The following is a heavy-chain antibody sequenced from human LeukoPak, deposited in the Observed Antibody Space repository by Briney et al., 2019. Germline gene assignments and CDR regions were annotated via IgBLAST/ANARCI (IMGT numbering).Heavy chain of an antibody. CDR3: AKESGKFDY. CDR2: ISGDGVST. Sequence: GGSLRLSCVASGLPIADIAMHWVRQAPGKGLEWVSLISGDGVSTFYADSVKGRFSISRDNSKNSLYLEMNSLRTEDAAMYYCAKESGKFDYWGQGTLVAVSS. CDR1: GLPIADIA. V-gene: IGHV3-43*02. J-gene: IGHJ4*02.